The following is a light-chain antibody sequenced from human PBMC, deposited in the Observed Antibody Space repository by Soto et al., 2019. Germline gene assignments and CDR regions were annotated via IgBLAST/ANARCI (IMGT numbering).Light chain of an antibody. V-gene: IGKV2-28*01. CDR3: MQARQSPRT. CDR2: LGS. Sequence: EIVMTQSPLSLTVTPGEPASISCRSSQSLLHSNGYNYLDWYLQKPGQSPQVLIYLGSNRASGVPERFRGSGSGTDFTMKISRVEAEDVGVYYCMQARQSPRTFGQGTKVEIK. CDR1: QSLLHSNGYNY. J-gene: IGKJ2*01.